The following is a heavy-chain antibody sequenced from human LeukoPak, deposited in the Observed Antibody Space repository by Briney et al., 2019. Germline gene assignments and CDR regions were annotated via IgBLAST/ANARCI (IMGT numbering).Heavy chain of an antibody. CDR2: ISSSSSTI. V-gene: IGHV3-48*04. D-gene: IGHD5-12*01. CDR3: ARDPLRGYSGYLPDY. Sequence: GGSLRLSCAASGFTFSSYSMNWVRQAPGKGLEWVSYISSSSSTIYYADSVKGRFTISRDNAKNSLYLQMNSLRAEDTAVYYCARDPLRGYSGYLPDYWGQGTLVTVSS. CDR1: GFTFSSYS. J-gene: IGHJ4*02.